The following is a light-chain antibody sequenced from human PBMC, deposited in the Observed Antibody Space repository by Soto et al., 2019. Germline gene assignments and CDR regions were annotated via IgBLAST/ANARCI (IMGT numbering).Light chain of an antibody. CDR1: SSDVGGYNF. Sequence: ALTQPASVSGSPGQSITISCTGTSSDVGGYNFVSWYQQHPGEAPKLIIYEVSNRPSGVSYRFSASKSGNTASLTISGLQAEDEADYYCSSYTTGSPYVFGGGTKVT. V-gene: IGLV2-14*01. J-gene: IGLJ1*01. CDR2: EVS. CDR3: SSYTTGSPYV.